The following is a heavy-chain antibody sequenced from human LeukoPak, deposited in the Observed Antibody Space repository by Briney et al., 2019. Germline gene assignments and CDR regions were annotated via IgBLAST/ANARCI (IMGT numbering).Heavy chain of an antibody. Sequence: GGSLRLSCAASGFRFDSFYMGWIRQVPGKGLDYIAFISASGAVPYYAESVKGRFTISRDNAKNSVSLQTNSLSADDTAVYYCARSLIVASEDYWGQGTLVTVSS. J-gene: IGHJ4*02. CDR3: ARSLIVASEDY. CDR2: ISASGAVP. V-gene: IGHV3-11*04. D-gene: IGHD3-22*01. CDR1: GFRFDSFY.